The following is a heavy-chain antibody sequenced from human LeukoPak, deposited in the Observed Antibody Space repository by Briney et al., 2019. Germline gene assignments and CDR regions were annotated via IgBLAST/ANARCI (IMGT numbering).Heavy chain of an antibody. D-gene: IGHD2-15*01. J-gene: IGHJ4*02. V-gene: IGHV3-7*01. CDR1: GFTFSTYW. Sequence: GGSLRLSCAGSGFTFSTYWMSWVRQAPGKGLEWVANIKEDGSEKYYVDSVKGRFTISRDNAKNSVYLQMSSLRAEDTAVYYCAKDTWIVVAATSVLDYWGQGTLVTVSS. CDR3: AKDTWIVVAATSVLDY. CDR2: IKEDGSEK.